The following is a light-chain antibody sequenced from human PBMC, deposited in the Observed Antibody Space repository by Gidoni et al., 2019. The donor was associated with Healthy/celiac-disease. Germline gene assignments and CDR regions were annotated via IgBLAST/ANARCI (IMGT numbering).Light chain of an antibody. J-gene: IGKJ1*01. V-gene: IGKV1-39*01. CDR3: QQSYSTPWT. CDR1: QSSSSY. CDR2: AAS. Sequence: DIQMTQSPSPLSASVGDRVTITCRGTQSSSSYLNWYQQKPGKAPKLLIYAASSLQSGVPSRFSGSGSGTDFTLTISSLQPEDFATYYCQQSYSTPWTFGQGTKVEIK.